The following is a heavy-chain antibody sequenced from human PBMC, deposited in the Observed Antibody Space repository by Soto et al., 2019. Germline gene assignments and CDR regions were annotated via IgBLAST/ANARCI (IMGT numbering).Heavy chain of an antibody. CDR3: ARGEPRYCSSTSCYRGNSNGMDV. J-gene: IGHJ6*02. D-gene: IGHD2-2*02. CDR1: GGSFSGYY. V-gene: IGHV4-34*01. Sequence: SETLSLTCAVYGGSFSGYYWNWIRQPPGKGLEWIGETNHSGSTNHNPSLKSRVTISVAASKNQFSLKVSSATAADTAVYFCARGEPRYCSSTSCYRGNSNGMDVWGQGTKVTVSS. CDR2: TNHSGST.